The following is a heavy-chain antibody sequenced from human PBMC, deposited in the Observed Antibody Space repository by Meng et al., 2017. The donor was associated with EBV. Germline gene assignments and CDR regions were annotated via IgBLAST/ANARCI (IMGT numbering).Heavy chain of an antibody. Sequence: VRPVHSGPVMKNPGPTLKVSLKPSAYTVTSYAMNWVRQAPGQGLEWMGWITTNTGNPTYAQGFTVRFVFSLDTSVSTAYLQISSLKAEDTAVYYCAREGVGYYDSSGLSSYFDYWGQGTLVTVSS. V-gene: IGHV7-4-1*02. J-gene: IGHJ4*02. CDR3: AREGVGYYDSSGLSSYFDY. CDR1: AYTVTSYA. D-gene: IGHD3-22*01. CDR2: ITTNTGNP.